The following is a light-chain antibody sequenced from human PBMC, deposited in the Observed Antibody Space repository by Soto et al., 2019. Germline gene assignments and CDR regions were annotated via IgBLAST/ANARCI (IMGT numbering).Light chain of an antibody. CDR1: QGIDTY. V-gene: IGKV1-8*01. J-gene: IGKJ2*01. CDR3: QQYYAHPPT. CDR2: ATS. Sequence: AIQMTQSPSSFSASVGDRVTITCRASQGIDTYLAWYQKKPGKATRLLMYATSVLESGVPSRFSGSGSWTDYTLTISSLQSEDFATYYCQQYYAHPPTFGPGTKLDMK.